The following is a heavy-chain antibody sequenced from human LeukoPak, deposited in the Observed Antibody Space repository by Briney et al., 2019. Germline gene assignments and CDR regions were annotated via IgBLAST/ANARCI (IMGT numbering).Heavy chain of an antibody. CDR3: ARGPTIVVVVAAIWFDP. CDR1: GGSISSGDYY. D-gene: IGHD2-15*01. J-gene: IGHJ5*02. V-gene: IGHV4-30-4*01. Sequence: SQTLSLICTVSGGSISSGDYYWSWIRQPPGTGLEWIGYIYYSGSTYYNPSLKSRVTISVDTSKNQFSLKLSSVTAADTAVYYCARGPTIVVVVAAIWFDPWGQGTLVTVSS. CDR2: IYYSGST.